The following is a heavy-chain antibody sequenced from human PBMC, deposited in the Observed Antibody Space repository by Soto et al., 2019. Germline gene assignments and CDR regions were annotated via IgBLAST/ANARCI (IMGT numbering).Heavy chain of an antibody. CDR1: VGTFSSYT. CDR3: AREHSGYDGAFDI. Sequence: SVKVSCKASVGTFSSYTISWVRQAPGQGLEWMGRIIPILGIANYAQKFQGRVTITADKSTSTAYMELSSLRSEDTAVYYCAREHSGYDGAFDIWGQGTMVTVSS. D-gene: IGHD5-12*01. V-gene: IGHV1-69*04. J-gene: IGHJ3*02. CDR2: IIPILGIA.